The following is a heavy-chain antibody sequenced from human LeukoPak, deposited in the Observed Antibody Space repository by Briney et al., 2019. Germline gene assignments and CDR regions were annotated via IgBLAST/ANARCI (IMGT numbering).Heavy chain of an antibody. D-gene: IGHD4-23*01. J-gene: IGHJ5*02. CDR1: GFTFSSYG. Sequence: GGSLRLSCAASGFTFSSYGMHWVRQAPGKGLEWVAVICYDGSNKYYADSVKGRFTISRDNSKNALYLQMNSLRAEDTPVYYCGSGNYGGKLFDPWGQGTLVTVSS. V-gene: IGHV3-33*01. CDR2: ICYDGSNK. CDR3: GSGNYGGKLFDP.